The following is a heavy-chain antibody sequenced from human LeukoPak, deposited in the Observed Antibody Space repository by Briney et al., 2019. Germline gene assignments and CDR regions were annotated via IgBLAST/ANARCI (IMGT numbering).Heavy chain of an antibody. D-gene: IGHD6-19*01. V-gene: IGHV5-51*01. J-gene: IGHJ4*02. CDR2: IYPGDSDT. CDR1: GYSFTSYW. CDR3: ARAASLRGWYKYYFDY. Sequence: GESLQISCKGSGYSFTSYWIGWVRQMPGKGLEWMGIIYPGDSDTRYSPSFQGQVTISADKSISTAYLQWSSLKASDTAMYYCARAASLRGWYKYYFDYWGQGTLVTVSS.